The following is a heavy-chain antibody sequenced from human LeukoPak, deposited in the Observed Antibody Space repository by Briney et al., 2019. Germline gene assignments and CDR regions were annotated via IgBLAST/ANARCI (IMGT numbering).Heavy chain of an antibody. CDR1: GGSISSYY. D-gene: IGHD4-17*01. Sequence: NPSETLSLTCTVSGGSISSYYWSWIRQPPGKGLEWIGEINHSGSTNYNPSLKSRVTISVDTSKNQFSLKLSSVTAADTAVYYCARVSGDYRPPYDYWGQGTLVTVSS. J-gene: IGHJ4*02. CDR2: INHSGST. V-gene: IGHV4-34*01. CDR3: ARVSGDYRPPYDY.